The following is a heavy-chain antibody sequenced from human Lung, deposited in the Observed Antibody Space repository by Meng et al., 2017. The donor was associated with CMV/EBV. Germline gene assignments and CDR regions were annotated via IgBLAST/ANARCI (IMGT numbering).Heavy chain of an antibody. D-gene: IGHD2-15*01. CDR2: FVNYVDT. J-gene: IGHJ4*02. V-gene: IGHV1-18*01. CDR1: GYTFGSYG. Sequence: SGPEMKEAGASGRVSCKVSGYTFGSYGTCWVRQAPGQGLEWMGWFVNYVDTYPAPKFQGRVTMTTDTHTNTAFMELRSLTSDDTAVYYCASGTPGRSYCDYWGQGTLVTVSS. CDR3: ASGTPGRSYCDY.